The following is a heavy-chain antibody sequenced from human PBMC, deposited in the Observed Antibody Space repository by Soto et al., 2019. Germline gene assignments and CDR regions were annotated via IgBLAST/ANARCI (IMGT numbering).Heavy chain of an antibody. CDR3: ARDGDSSSPFEI. Sequence: QVQLVQSGAEVKKPGASVKVSCKASGYTFTVNYMHWVRQAPGQGLEWMGWINPNSGGTNYAQKFQGRVTVTRDTSISTAYMELSRLISDDTAVYYCARDGDSSSPFEIWGQGTMVTVSS. CDR1: GYTFTVNY. CDR2: INPNSGGT. D-gene: IGHD6-6*01. J-gene: IGHJ3*02. V-gene: IGHV1-2*02.